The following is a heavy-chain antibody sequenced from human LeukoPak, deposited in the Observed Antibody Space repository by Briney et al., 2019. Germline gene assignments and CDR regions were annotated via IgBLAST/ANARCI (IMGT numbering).Heavy chain of an antibody. CDR1: GGTFSSYA. CDR2: IIPIFGTA. J-gene: IGHJ6*02. D-gene: IGHD3-22*01. V-gene: IGHV1-69*13. CDR3: ARTYYYDSSGYYKPYGMDV. Sequence: EASVKVSCKASGGTFSSYAISWVRQAPGQGLEWMGGIIPIFGTANYAQKFQGRVTITADESTSTAYMELNSLRSEDTAVYYCARTYYYDSSGYYKPYGMDVWGQGTTVTVSS.